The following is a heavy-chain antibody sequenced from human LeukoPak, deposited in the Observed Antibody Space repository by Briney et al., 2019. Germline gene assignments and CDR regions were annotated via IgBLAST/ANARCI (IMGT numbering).Heavy chain of an antibody. CDR1: GLLFTSYG. Sequence: GGSLRLPCAASGLLFTSYGIHWVREAPGKGLEWVAVISYDGSNKFYADSVRGRFNISRDNSENTLVLQMNSLRADDTAVYYCAGGYSSGWYPHYFDYWGQGTLVTVSS. V-gene: IGHV3-30*03. D-gene: IGHD6-19*01. CDR3: AGGYSSGWYPHYFDY. CDR2: ISYDGSNK. J-gene: IGHJ4*02.